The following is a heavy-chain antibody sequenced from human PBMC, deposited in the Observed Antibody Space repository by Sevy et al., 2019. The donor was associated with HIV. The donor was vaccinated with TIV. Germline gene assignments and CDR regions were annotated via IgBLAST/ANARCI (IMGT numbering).Heavy chain of an antibody. CDR2: ISYDGSNK. CDR1: GFTFSSYA. Sequence: GGSLRLSCAASGFTFSSYAMHWVRQAPGKGLEWVAVISYDGSNKYYADSVKGRFTISRDNSKNTLYLQMNSLSAEDTAVYYCARVPWGYYDYVWGSYRHPSGDYWGQGTLVTVSS. V-gene: IGHV3-30-3*01. D-gene: IGHD3-16*02. CDR3: ARVPWGYYDYVWGSYRHPSGDY. J-gene: IGHJ4*02.